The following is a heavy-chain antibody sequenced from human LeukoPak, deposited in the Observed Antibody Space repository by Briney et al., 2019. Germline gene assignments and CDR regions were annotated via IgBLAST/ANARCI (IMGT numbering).Heavy chain of an antibody. CDR2: IKPDGSEK. Sequence: GGSLRLSCAASGFTFSGRWMSWVRQAPGKGLEWVANIKPDGSEKNYVDSVKGRFTISRDNAKNSLYLQMNSLRAEDTAVYYCARIIGAFGTYRYDSWGQGTLVSVSS. CDR1: GFTFSGRW. V-gene: IGHV3-7*01. D-gene: IGHD3-16*02. J-gene: IGHJ4*02. CDR3: ARIIGAFGTYRYDS.